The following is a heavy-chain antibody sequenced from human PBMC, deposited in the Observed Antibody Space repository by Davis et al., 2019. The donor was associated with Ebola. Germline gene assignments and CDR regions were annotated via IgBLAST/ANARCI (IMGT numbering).Heavy chain of an antibody. Sequence: SVKVSCKVSGYILTELSIHWVRQAPGQGLEWMGGIIPIFGTANYAQKFQGRVTITADESTSTAYMELSSLRSEDTAVYYCAKSDKLDYWGQGTLVTVSS. V-gene: IGHV1-69*13. D-gene: IGHD2-21*02. CDR1: GYILTELS. CDR2: IIPIFGTA. CDR3: AKSDKLDY. J-gene: IGHJ4*02.